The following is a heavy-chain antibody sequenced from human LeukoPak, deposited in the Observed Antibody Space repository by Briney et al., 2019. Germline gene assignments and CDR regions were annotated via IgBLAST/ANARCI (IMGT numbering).Heavy chain of an antibody. CDR1: GFTFSGSA. D-gene: IGHD3-22*01. J-gene: IGHJ6*02. CDR2: IRSKANSYAT. V-gene: IGHV3-73*01. CDR3: TRGDDSSGYYYHYYYYGMDV. Sequence: PGGSLRLSCAASGFTFSGSAMHWVRQASGKGLEWVGRIRSKANSYATAYAASVKGRFTISRDDSKNTAYLQMSSLKTEDTAVYYCTRGDDSSGYYYHYYYYGMDVWGQGTTVTVSS.